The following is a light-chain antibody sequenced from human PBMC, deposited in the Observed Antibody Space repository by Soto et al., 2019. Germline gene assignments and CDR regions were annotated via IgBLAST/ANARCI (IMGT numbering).Light chain of an antibody. CDR2: AAS. V-gene: IGKV1-39*01. Sequence: DIQMTQSPSFLSSSAGERVSITCRASQSIRSYLNWYQQKPGKAPKLLIYAASTLQSGVPSRFSGSGSGTDFTLTISSLQPEDFATYVCQQSFDTLSFTFGGGTKVEMK. J-gene: IGKJ4*01. CDR1: QSIRSY. CDR3: QQSFDTLSFT.